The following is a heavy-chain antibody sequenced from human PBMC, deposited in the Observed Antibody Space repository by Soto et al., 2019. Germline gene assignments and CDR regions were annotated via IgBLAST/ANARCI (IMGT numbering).Heavy chain of an antibody. D-gene: IGHD6-13*01. Sequence: SETLSLTCTVSGDSIRSSGYYWGWIRQVPGMGLEWVGSIYYSGSIYYNPSLNSRVIISVDTSKNQFSLKLSSVSAAVTAVYYCARQYSSSWYYHYWGQGTPVTVSS. CDR3: ARQYSSSWYYHY. V-gene: IGHV4-39*01. CDR2: IYYSGSI. J-gene: IGHJ4*02. CDR1: GDSIRSSGYY.